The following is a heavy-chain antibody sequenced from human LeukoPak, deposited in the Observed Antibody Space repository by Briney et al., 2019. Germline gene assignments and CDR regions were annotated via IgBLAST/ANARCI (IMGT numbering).Heavy chain of an antibody. V-gene: IGHV4-61*02. D-gene: IGHD6-13*01. CDR2: IYTSGST. J-gene: IGHJ4*02. CDR3: ARAPIAAAFDY. Sequence: SETLSLTRTVSGGSISSGSYYWSWIRQPAGKGLEWIGRIYTSGSTNYNPSLKSRVTISVDTSKNQFSLKLSSVTAADTAVYYCARAPIAAAFDYWGQGTLVTVSS. CDR1: GGSISSGSYY.